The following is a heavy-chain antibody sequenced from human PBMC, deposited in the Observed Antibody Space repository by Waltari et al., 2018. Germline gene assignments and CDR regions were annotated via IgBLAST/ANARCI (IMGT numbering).Heavy chain of an antibody. J-gene: IGHJ4*02. CDR1: GLTIGPYE. CDR3: ARGRGVRTQIDF. Sequence: EVQVVESGGGLVQPGGSVRLSCAASGLTIGPYEVNWVRQDPGKGLEWISYINNGGTTIYYADSVRGRFTISRDNAKNSVYLQMNSLRAEDTAVYYCARGRGVRTQIDFWGQGTLVTVSS. V-gene: IGHV3-48*03. D-gene: IGHD3-10*01. CDR2: INNGGTTI.